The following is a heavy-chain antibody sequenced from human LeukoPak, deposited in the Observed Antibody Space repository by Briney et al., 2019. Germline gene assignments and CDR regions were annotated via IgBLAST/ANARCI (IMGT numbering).Heavy chain of an antibody. Sequence: RGGSLRLSCAASGFTLSSYSMNWVRQAPGKGLEWVSSISSSSSYIYYADSVKGRFTISRDNAKNSLYLQMNSLRAEDTAVYYCARDPRAYSSGWYDYYYYGLDVWGKGTTVTVSS. V-gene: IGHV3-21*01. CDR2: ISSSSSYI. CDR3: ARDPRAYSSGWYDYYYYGLDV. CDR1: GFTLSSYS. J-gene: IGHJ6*04. D-gene: IGHD6-19*01.